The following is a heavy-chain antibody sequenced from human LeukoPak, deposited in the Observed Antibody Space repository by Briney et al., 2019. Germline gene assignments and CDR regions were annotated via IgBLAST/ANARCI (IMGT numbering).Heavy chain of an antibody. Sequence: ASVTVSCKASGYTFTSYDINWVRQATGQGLEWMGWMNPNSGNTGYAQKFQGRVTMTRNTSISTAYMELSSLRSEDTAVYYCARAQGACLGSYGMDVWGQGTTVTVSS. CDR1: GYTFTSYD. CDR3: ARAQGACLGSYGMDV. J-gene: IGHJ6*02. CDR2: MNPNSGNT. D-gene: IGHD1-26*01. V-gene: IGHV1-8*01.